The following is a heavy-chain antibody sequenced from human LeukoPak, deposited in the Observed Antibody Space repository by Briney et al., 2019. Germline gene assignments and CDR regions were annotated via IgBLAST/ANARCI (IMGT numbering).Heavy chain of an antibody. D-gene: IGHD3-22*01. CDR3: ASQKANFYDSSGDV. CDR1: GFSFSSSA. CDR2: ISGSGGNT. J-gene: IGHJ6*02. Sequence: GGSLRLSCAASGFSFSSSAMSWVRQAPGKGLEWVSAISGSGGNTYYAGSVKGRFTIFRDNSKNMLYLQMNSLRAEGTALYYCASQKANFYDSSGDVWGQGTTVTVSS. V-gene: IGHV3-23*01.